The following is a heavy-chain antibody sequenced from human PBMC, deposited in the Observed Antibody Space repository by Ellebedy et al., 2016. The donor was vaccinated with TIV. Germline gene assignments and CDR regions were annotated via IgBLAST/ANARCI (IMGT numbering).Heavy chain of an antibody. Sequence: AASVKVSCKASGYTFTDYYIHWVRQAPGQGLEWMGWINPNIGDTKYAQKFQGWVTMTWDTSISTAYMELRRLRSDDTAVYYCARGMGITTVYYYFAMDVWGHGTTVTVSS. CDR1: GYTFTDYY. CDR2: INPNIGDT. CDR3: ARGMGITTVYYYFAMDV. J-gene: IGHJ6*02. V-gene: IGHV1-2*04. D-gene: IGHD3-22*01.